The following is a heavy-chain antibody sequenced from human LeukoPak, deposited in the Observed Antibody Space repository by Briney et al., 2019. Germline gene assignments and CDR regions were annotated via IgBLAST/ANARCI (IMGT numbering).Heavy chain of an antibody. Sequence: SETLSLTCTVSGGSISSSSYYWGWIRQPPGKGLEWIGSIYYSGSTYYNPSLKSRVTISVDTSKNQFSLKLSSVTAADTAVYYCARGQGGYSYGLSRAAGDYWGQGTLVTVSS. J-gene: IGHJ4*02. D-gene: IGHD5-18*01. V-gene: IGHV4-39*07. CDR1: GGSISSSSYY. CDR2: IYYSGST. CDR3: ARGQGGYSYGLSRAAGDY.